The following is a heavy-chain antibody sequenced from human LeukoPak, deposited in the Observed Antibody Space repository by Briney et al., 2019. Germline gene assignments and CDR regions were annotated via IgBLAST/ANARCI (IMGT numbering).Heavy chain of an antibody. CDR1: GFTSSSYW. J-gene: IGHJ3*02. D-gene: IGHD5-18*01. V-gene: IGHV3-74*01. CDR3: AREDTAMADAFDI. Sequence: QPGGSLRLSCAVSGFTSSSYWMHWVRQAPGEGLVWVSRSSTDGSRTSYADSVKGRITISRDNAKNKLYLQMNSLRAEDTAVYYCAREDTAMADAFDIWGQGTMVTVSS. CDR2: SSTDGSRT.